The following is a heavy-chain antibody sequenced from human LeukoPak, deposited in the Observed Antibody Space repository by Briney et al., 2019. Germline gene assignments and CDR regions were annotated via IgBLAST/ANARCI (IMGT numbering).Heavy chain of an antibody. D-gene: IGHD3-10*01. V-gene: IGHV3-48*04. CDR1: GFTFSSYG. Sequence: PGGSLRLSCAASGFTFSSYGMTWVRQAPGKGLEWVSYISSSSSTIYYADSVKGRFTISRDTSKNTLYLQMSSLRAEDTAVYYCTKDVEYGSGTPIGYWGQGTLVTVSS. J-gene: IGHJ4*02. CDR3: TKDVEYGSGTPIGY. CDR2: ISSSSSTI.